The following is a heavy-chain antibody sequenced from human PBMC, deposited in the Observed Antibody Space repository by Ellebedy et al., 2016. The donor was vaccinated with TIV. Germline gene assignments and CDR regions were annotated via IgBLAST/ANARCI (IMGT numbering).Heavy chain of an antibody. CDR3: ALHYYDTRPNWFDP. V-gene: IGHV4-4*07. CDR2: IYSSGAT. CDR1: GASISSYF. J-gene: IGHJ5*02. Sequence: SETLSLXXTVSGASISSYFWTWIRQPAGRALEWIGRIYSSGATNYNPSLKSRLTMSVDTSKNQFSLKLSSVTAADTAVYYCALHYYDTRPNWFDPWGQGTMVTVSS. D-gene: IGHD3-22*01.